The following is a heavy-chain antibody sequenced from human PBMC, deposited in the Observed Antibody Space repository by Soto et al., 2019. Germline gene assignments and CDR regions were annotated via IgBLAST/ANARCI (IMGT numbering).Heavy chain of an antibody. CDR2: ISGSGGST. V-gene: IGHV3-23*01. D-gene: IGHD4-17*01. Sequence: EVQLLESGGGLVQPGGSLRLSCAASGFTFSSYAMSWVRQAPGKGLEWVSAISGSGGSTYYADSVKGRFTISRDNSKNTLYLQMNSLRAEDTAVYYCGKDWGHDYGDHDAFDIWGQGTMVTVSS. CDR3: GKDWGHDYGDHDAFDI. CDR1: GFTFSSYA. J-gene: IGHJ3*02.